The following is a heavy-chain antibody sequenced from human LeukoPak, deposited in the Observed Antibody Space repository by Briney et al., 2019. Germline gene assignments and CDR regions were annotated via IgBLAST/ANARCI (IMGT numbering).Heavy chain of an antibody. Sequence: ASVKVSCKASGYTFTSYYMHWVRQAPGQGLEWMGIINPSGGSTSYAQKFQGRVTMTEDTSTDTAYMELSSLRSEDTAVYYCATGIVVVTDDDYWGQGTLVTVSS. CDR3: ATGIVVVTDDDY. CDR1: GYTFTSYY. J-gene: IGHJ4*02. CDR2: INPSGGST. D-gene: IGHD2-21*02. V-gene: IGHV1-46*01.